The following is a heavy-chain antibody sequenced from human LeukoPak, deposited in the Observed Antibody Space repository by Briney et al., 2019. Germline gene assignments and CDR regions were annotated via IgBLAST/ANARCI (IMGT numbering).Heavy chain of an antibody. CDR2: IYHSGST. CDR3: ARVVGISIVSAFDI. CDR1: GGSISSGGYY. D-gene: IGHD3-3*01. Sequence: SETLSLTCTVSGGSISSGGYYWSWIRQPPGKGLEWIGYIYHSGSTYYNPSLKSRVTVSVDTSKNQFSLKLSSVTAADTAVYYCARVVGISIVSAFDIWGQGTMVTVSS. V-gene: IGHV4-30-2*01. J-gene: IGHJ3*02.